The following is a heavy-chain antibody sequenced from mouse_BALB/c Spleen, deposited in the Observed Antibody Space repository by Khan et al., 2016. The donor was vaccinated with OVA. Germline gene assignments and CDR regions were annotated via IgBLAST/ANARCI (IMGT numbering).Heavy chain of an antibody. V-gene: IGHV1-4*01. Sequence: QVQLKQSGAELARPGASVKMSCKASGYTFTTYTIHWVKQRPGQGLEWIGYIIPSNDYTNYNQKFKDRATLTTDNSSSTAYMQLSSLTSEDSAVYYCEREGAYYRSDGWFAYWGQGTLVTVSA. CDR3: EREGAYYRSDGWFAY. CDR2: IIPSNDYT. CDR1: GYTFTTYT. D-gene: IGHD2-14*01. J-gene: IGHJ3*01.